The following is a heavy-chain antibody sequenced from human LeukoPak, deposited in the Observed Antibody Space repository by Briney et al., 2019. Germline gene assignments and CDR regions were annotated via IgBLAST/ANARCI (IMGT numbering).Heavy chain of an antibody. CDR3: AKASVATAVLLDS. CDR1: GRSISSYL. V-gene: IGHV4-59*01. D-gene: IGHD5-12*01. Sequence: PSETLSLTCTASGRSISSYLWTWIRQPPGQGLEWIGYMSNTGITKYNPSLKSRVTISADPSKNQFSLNLKSVTAADTAVYYCAKASVATAVLLDSWGQGTLVAVSS. J-gene: IGHJ5*01. CDR2: MSNTGIT.